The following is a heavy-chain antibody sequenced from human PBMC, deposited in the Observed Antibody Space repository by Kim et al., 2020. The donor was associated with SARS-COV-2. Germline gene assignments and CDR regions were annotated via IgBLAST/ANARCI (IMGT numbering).Heavy chain of an antibody. CDR2: IKQDGSEK. CDR1: GFTFGSYW. J-gene: IGHJ6*01. D-gene: IGHD3-3*01. V-gene: IGHV3-7*01. CDR3: AVFGVVIYPQYYYYGMD. Sequence: GGSLRLSCAASGFTFGSYWMSWVRQAPGKGLEWVANIKQDGSEKYYVDSVKGRFTISRDNAKNSLYLQMNSLRAEDTAVYYCAVFGVVIYPQYYYYGMD.